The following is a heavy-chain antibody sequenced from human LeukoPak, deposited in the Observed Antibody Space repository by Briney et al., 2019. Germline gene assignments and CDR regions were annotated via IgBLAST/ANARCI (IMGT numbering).Heavy chain of an antibody. D-gene: IGHD6-13*01. V-gene: IGHV1-18*01. CDR3: ARANPRTGSSWFDY. J-gene: IGHJ4*02. Sequence: ASVKVSCKASGYTFTRYGISWVRQAPGQGLEWMGWISAYNGNTNYAQKLQGRVTMTTDTSTSTAYMELRSLRSDDTAVYYCARANPRTGSSWFDYWGQGTLVTVSS. CDR2: ISAYNGNT. CDR1: GYTFTRYG.